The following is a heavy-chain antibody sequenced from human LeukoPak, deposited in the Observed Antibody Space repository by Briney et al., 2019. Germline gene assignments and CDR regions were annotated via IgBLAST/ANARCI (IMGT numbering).Heavy chain of an antibody. CDR1: GFTFSSYG. D-gene: IGHD6-19*01. V-gene: IGHV3-7*01. CDR2: IKQDGSEK. CDR3: ARDKREDSGWYLAAESNDAFDI. Sequence: PGGSLRLSCAASGFTFSSYGMSWVRQAPGKGLEWVANIKQDGSEKYYVDSVKGRFTISRDNAKNSLYLQMNSLRAEDTAVYYCARDKREDSGWYLAAESNDAFDIWGQGTMVTVSS. J-gene: IGHJ3*02.